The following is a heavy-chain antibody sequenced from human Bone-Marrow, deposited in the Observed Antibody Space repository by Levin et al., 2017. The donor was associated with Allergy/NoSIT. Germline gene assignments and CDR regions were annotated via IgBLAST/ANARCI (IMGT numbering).Heavy chain of an antibody. CDR1: GILFSSYD. V-gene: IGHV3-21*01. CDR2: ISAGGNYI. Sequence: PGGSLRLSCAASGILFSSYDMNWVRQAPGKGLEWVSSISAGGNYIYYADSVKGRFTISRDNAKNSLFLQMNSLRAEDTAVYYCASWATYHYDRSAFDYFYYAMDVWGQGTTVTVSS. D-gene: IGHD3-22*01. CDR3: ASWATYHYDRSAFDYFYYAMDV. J-gene: IGHJ6*02.